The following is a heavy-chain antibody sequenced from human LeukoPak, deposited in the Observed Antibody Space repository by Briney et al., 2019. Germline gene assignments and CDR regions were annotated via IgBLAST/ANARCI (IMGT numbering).Heavy chain of an antibody. J-gene: IGHJ4*02. D-gene: IGHD2-15*01. CDR1: GFTFSGSA. V-gene: IGHV3-73*01. CDR3: TRLTRYCSGGSCYSVDY. Sequence: GGTLRLSCAASGFTFSGSAMHWVRQASGKGLEWVGRIRSKANSYATAYAASVKGRFTISRDDSKNTAYLQMNSLKTEDTAVYYCTRLTRYCSGGSCYSVDYWGQGTLVTVSS. CDR2: IRSKANSYAT.